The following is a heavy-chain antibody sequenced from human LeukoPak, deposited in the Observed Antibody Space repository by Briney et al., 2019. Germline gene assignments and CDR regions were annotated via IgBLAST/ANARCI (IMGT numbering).Heavy chain of an antibody. V-gene: IGHV4-4*02. CDR3: ARDPFVVVPRGAFDI. CDR1: GDSISSSSW. Sequence: SSGTLSLTCAVSGDSISSSSWWSWVRQPPGKGLEWIGEIYHSGSTYHNPSLKSRVTISVDTSKNQFSLKLSSVTAADTAVYYCARDPFVVVPRGAFDIWGQGTMVTVSS. CDR2: IYHSGST. J-gene: IGHJ3*02. D-gene: IGHD2-2*01.